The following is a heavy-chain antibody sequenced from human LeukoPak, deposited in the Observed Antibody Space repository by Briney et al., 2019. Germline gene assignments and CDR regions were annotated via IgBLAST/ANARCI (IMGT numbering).Heavy chain of an antibody. D-gene: IGHD3-16*01. Sequence: GGSLRLSCAASGFTFDDYGMSWVRQAPGKGLEWVANIKQDGSEKYYVDSVKGRFTISRDNAKNSLYLQMNSLRAEDTAVYYCARDYADYGDYWGQGTLVTVSS. CDR1: GFTFDDYG. J-gene: IGHJ4*02. CDR2: IKQDGSEK. CDR3: ARDYADYGDY. V-gene: IGHV3-7*01.